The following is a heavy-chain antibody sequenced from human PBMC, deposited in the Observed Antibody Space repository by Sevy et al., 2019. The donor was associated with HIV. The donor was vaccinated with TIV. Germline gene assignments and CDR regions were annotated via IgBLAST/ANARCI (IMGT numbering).Heavy chain of an antibody. CDR3: ARSYSSSWYILYYFEY. CDR2: IGCSNSYI. Sequence: GGSLRLSCAASGFSFSSYSVSWVRQAPGKGLEWVASIGCSNSYIYYADSVKGRFTISRDNAKNSLFLHMNTLRAEDTAVYYCARSYSSSWYILYYFEYWGQGTPVTVSS. V-gene: IGHV3-21*01. CDR1: GFSFSSYS. J-gene: IGHJ4*02. D-gene: IGHD6-13*01.